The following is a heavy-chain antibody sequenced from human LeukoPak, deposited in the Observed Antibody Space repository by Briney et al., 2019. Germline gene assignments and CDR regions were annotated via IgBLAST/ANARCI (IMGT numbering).Heavy chain of an antibody. V-gene: IGHV1-8*01. Sequence: GASVKVSCKASGYTFTSYDINWVRQATGQGLEWMGWMNPNSGNTGYAQKFQGRVTMTRNTSISTAYMELSSLRSEDTAVYYCARVEWQITAYYYYYMDVWGKGTTVTISS. CDR1: GYTFTSYD. J-gene: IGHJ6*03. CDR3: ARVEWQITAYYYYYMDV. D-gene: IGHD3-3*01. CDR2: MNPNSGNT.